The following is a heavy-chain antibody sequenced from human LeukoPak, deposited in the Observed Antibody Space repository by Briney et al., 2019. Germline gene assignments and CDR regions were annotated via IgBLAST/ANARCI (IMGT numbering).Heavy chain of an antibody. J-gene: IGHJ4*02. CDR3: ARHGKVPMALDY. CDR1: GGSIRSYH. V-gene: IGHV4-59*08. CDR2: IYYSGSTN. D-gene: IGHD3-10*01. Sequence: TETLSLTCSVSGGSIRSYHWSWLRQSPGKELEWVGYIYYSGSTNTNSNPSLKSRVTMSVDTSKSHFSLKLSSVTAADTAVYYCARHGKVPMALDYWGQGTLVTVSS.